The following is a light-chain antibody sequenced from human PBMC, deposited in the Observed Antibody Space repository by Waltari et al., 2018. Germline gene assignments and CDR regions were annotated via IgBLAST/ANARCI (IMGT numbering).Light chain of an antibody. V-gene: IGKV3-20*01. CDR3: QQYGGSPIS. CDR1: QSVSSSF. J-gene: IGKJ4*01. Sequence: EIVLTQSPDTLPLSPGESATLSCRASQSVSSSFLAWYQQKPGQAPRLLIYGASNRATGIPDRFSGSGSGTDFTLTISRLEPADFAVYHCQQYGGSPISFGGGTKVEIK. CDR2: GAS.